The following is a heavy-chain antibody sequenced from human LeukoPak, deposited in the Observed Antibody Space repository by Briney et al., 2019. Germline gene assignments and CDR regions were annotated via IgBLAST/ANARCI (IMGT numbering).Heavy chain of an antibody. Sequence: ASETLSLTCTVSGGSISSGSYYWGWIRQPPGKGLEWIGSIYYSGSTYYNPSLKSRVTISVDTSKNQFSLKLSSVTAADTAVYYCARRWDVVVDYWGQGTLVTVSS. CDR1: GGSISSGSYY. D-gene: IGHD1-26*01. CDR3: ARRWDVVVDY. J-gene: IGHJ4*02. V-gene: IGHV4-39*01. CDR2: IYYSGST.